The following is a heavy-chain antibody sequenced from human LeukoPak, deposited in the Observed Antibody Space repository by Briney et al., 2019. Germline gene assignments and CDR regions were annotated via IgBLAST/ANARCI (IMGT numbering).Heavy chain of an antibody. J-gene: IGHJ5*02. CDR3: ARGEGAYRNWFDP. V-gene: IGHV1-69*13. Sequence: SVKVCCKASGGTFSSYAISWVRQAPGQGLEWMGGIIPIFGTANYAQKFQGRVTITADESTSTAYMELSSLRSEDTAVYYCARGEGAYRNWFDPWGQGTLVTVSS. CDR1: GGTFSSYA. D-gene: IGHD2-2*01. CDR2: IIPIFGTA.